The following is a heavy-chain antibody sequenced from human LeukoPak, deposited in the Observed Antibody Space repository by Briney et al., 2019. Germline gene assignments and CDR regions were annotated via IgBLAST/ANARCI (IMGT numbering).Heavy chain of an antibody. J-gene: IGHJ4*02. CDR1: GGSISSSSYY. CDR3: ARRPRKVVVIMYFDY. Sequence: SETLSLTCTVSGGSISSSSYYWGWIRQPPGKGLEWIGSIYYSGSTYYNPSLKSRVTISVDTSKNQFSLKLSSVTAADTAVYYCARRPRKVVVIMYFDYWGQGTLVTVSS. D-gene: IGHD3-22*01. CDR2: IYYSGST. V-gene: IGHV4-39*01.